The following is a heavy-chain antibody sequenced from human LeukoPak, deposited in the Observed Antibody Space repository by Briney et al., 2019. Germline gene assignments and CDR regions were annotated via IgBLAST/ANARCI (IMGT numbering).Heavy chain of an antibody. D-gene: IGHD3-10*01. CDR2: IWYDGSNK. CDR1: GFTFSGYG. Sequence: GGSLRLSCAASGFTFSGYGMHWVRQAPGKGLEWLGIIWYDGSNKYCADSVKGRFTISRDNSKNTLYLQMNSLRVEDTAVYYCARDRGLSLVRGVIVGKYYFDYWGQGTVVTVSS. J-gene: IGHJ4*02. CDR3: ARDRGLSLVRGVIVGKYYFDY. V-gene: IGHV3-33*01.